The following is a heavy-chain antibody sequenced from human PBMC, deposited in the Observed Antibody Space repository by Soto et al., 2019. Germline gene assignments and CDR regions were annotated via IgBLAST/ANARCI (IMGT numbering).Heavy chain of an antibody. CDR1: GGSISSGGYS. J-gene: IGHJ4*02. D-gene: IGHD2-15*01. Sequence: QLQLQESGSGLVKPSQTLSLTCAVSGGSISSGGYSWSWIRQPPGKGLEWIGYIYHSGSTYYHPSLKLRVSISGDRSKNQFSLKLSSVTAADTAVYYCARGQVVAAQHWGQGTLVTVSS. V-gene: IGHV4-30-2*01. CDR3: ARGQVVAAQH. CDR2: IYHSGST.